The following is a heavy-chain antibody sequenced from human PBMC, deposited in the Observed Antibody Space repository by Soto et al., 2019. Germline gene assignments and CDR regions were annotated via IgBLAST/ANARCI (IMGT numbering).Heavy chain of an antibody. V-gene: IGHV3-21*06. J-gene: IGHJ4*02. CDR1: GFMFRSYS. Sequence: GGSLRLSCAASGFMFRSYSMAWVRQAPGKGLEWLSYITSSSAYIYYADSVRGRFTISRDNAQNSVYLHVNNLRAEDTAVDYCTRDIPRKSFDRWGQGNLVTVSS. CDR2: ITSSSAYI. CDR3: TRDIPRKSFDR. D-gene: IGHD2-21*01.